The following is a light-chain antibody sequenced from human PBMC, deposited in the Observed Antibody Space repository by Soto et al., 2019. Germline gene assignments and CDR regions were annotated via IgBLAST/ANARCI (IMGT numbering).Light chain of an antibody. CDR3: KHGYVAPYN. V-gene: IGKV1-39*01. J-gene: IGKJ2*01. Sequence: DIQMTQSPSSVSASVGDTVTITCRASQDINVYLNWYQQKPGEVPKLLIYSASSLHSGVQSRFTGSGSETDFTLTIRSLQPEDFATYYCKHGYVAPYNFGQGTKVDIK. CDR1: QDINVY. CDR2: SAS.